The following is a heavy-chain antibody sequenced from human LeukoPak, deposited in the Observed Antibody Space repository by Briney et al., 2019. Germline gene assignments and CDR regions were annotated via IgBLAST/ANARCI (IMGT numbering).Heavy chain of an antibody. CDR2: ISSHGAST. J-gene: IGHJ4*02. CDR3: VKAPSYSSGWHFFDY. D-gene: IGHD6-19*01. Sequence: GGSLRLPCSASGFTFSSYAMNWVRQAPGKGLEYVSAISSHGASTYYADSMKGRFTISRDNSKNTLYLQMSSLRAEDTAVYYCVKAPSYSSGWHFFDYWGQGTLVTVSS. V-gene: IGHV3-64D*06. CDR1: GFTFSSYA.